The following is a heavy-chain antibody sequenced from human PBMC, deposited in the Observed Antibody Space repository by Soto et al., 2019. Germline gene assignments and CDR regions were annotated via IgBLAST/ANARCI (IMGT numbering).Heavy chain of an antibody. CDR2: ISAYNGNT. CDR1: GYTFTSYG. V-gene: IGHV1-18*01. D-gene: IGHD3-3*01. CDR3: ARAGITVGYYDFWSGYWAPDY. J-gene: IGHJ4*02. Sequence: ASVKVSCKASGYTFTSYGISWVRQAPGQGLEWMGWISAYNGNTNYAQKLQGRVTMTTDTSTSTAYMELRSLRSDDTAVYYCARAGITVGYYDFWSGYWAPDYWGQGTLVTVSS.